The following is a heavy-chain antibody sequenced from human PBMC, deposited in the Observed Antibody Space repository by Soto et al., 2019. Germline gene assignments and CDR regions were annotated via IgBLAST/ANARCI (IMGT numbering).Heavy chain of an antibody. D-gene: IGHD1-26*01. CDR3: AIPGAGDFEY. CDR1: GASIXNPDW. CDR2: IYHSGTT. Sequence: TXSLTSPLSGASIXNPDWWGWVRQPPGKGLEWIGEIYHSGTTNCDTYLKSRVTISLDKPKSLFSLNLNYLCAADTAVYYCAIPGAGDFEYWGQGTLVNRLL. V-gene: IGHV4-4*02. J-gene: IGHJ4*02.